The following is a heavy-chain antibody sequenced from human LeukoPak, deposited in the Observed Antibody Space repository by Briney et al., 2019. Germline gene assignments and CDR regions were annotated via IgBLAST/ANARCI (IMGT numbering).Heavy chain of an antibody. CDR2: IYNSGTT. Sequence: GGSLRLSCAASGFTVGSSYMSWVRQAPGKGLEWVSVIYNSGTTYYVDSVKGRFTISGDNSKNTLYLQMNSLRAEDTAVYYCARGGYSSGWLLDYWGQGTLVTVSS. D-gene: IGHD6-19*01. V-gene: IGHV3-66*01. CDR1: GFTVGSSY. J-gene: IGHJ4*02. CDR3: ARGGYSSGWLLDY.